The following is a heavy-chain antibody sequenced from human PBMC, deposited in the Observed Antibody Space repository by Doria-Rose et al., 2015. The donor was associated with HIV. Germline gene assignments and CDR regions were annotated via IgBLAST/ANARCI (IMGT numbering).Heavy chain of an antibody. CDR3: ASGSRTIDF. J-gene: IGHJ4*02. D-gene: IGHD2-2*01. CDR2: IYYSGST. CDR1: VGSISSHY. Sequence: VQLQESGPGLVKPSETLSLTCTVSVGSISSHYWSWIRQPPGKGLEWIAYIYYSGSTNYNPSLKSRVTISVDTSKNRFSLRLNSVTAADTAVYYCASGSRTIDFWGQGTLVTVSS. V-gene: IGHV4-59*11.